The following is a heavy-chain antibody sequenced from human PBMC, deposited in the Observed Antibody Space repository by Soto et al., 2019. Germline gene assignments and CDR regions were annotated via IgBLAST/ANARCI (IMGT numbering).Heavy chain of an antibody. CDR3: ALITVTEPHYDY. Sequence: QITLKESGPTLVKPTQTLTLTCTFSGFSLSTSGVGVGWIRQPPGKALEWLALIYWDDDKRYSPSLKSRLTIHKDTSKNQVVLTMTNMDPVDTATYYCALITVTEPHYDYWGQGTLVTVSS. CDR1: GFSLSTSGVG. V-gene: IGHV2-5*02. J-gene: IGHJ4*02. CDR2: IYWDDDK. D-gene: IGHD4-17*01.